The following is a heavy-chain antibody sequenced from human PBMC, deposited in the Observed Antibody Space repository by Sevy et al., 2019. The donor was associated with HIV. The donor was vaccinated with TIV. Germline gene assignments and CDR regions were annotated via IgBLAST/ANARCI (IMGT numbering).Heavy chain of an antibody. Sequence: GGSVRLSCAASGFAFYEYSMSWIRQAPGKGLEWVATLSFGCGKTNYADSVKGRFTISRDNSKNSFYLQMDNLRVEDTALYYCAREGCSRPHDYWGQGTRVTVSS. CDR3: AREGCSRPHDY. D-gene: IGHD2-8*01. V-gene: IGHV3-23*01. CDR2: LSFGCGKT. CDR1: GFAFYEYS. J-gene: IGHJ4*02.